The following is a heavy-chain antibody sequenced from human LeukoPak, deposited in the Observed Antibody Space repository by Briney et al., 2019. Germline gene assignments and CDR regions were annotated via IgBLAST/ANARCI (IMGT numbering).Heavy chain of an antibody. CDR3: AKSHSVAQRGNFDY. J-gene: IGHJ4*02. D-gene: IGHD2-15*01. Sequence: ASVKVSCKASGFTFTSSAMQWVRQARGQRLEWIGRIVVGSGNTNYARKFQERVTITRDMSTSTAYMELSSLRAEDTAVYYCAKSHSVAQRGNFDYWGQGTLVTVSS. CDR1: GFTFTSSA. CDR2: IVVGSGNT. V-gene: IGHV1-58*02.